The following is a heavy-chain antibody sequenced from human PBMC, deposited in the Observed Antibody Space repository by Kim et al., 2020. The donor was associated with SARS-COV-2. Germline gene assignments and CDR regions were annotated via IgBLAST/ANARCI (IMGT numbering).Heavy chain of an antibody. D-gene: IGHD2-2*01. CDR2: INPNSGGT. CDR3: AREEEGATSDIVVVPAAENNAFDI. CDR1: GYTFTGYY. J-gene: IGHJ3*02. V-gene: IGHV1-2*02. Sequence: ASVKVSCKASGYTFTGYYMHWVRQAPGQGLEWMGWINPNSGGTNYAQKFQGRVTMTRDTSISTAYMELSRLRSDDTAVYYCAREEEGATSDIVVVPAAENNAFDIWGQGTMVTVSS.